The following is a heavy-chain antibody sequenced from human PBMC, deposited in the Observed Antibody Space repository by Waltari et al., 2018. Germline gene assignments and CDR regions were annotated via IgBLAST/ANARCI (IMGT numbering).Heavy chain of an antibody. Sequence: QLVESGGGLVRPGGSLRLSWAASGSHFSIDSLNWVRQAPGRGLEWLSVIGSSGSHVYYADSVKGRFTISRDNANNSLFLQMNTLRAEDTAVYYCTKDRGGDFDIWGQGTMVTVSS. CDR3: TKDRGGDFDI. V-gene: IGHV3-21*06. D-gene: IGHD2-21*02. J-gene: IGHJ3*02. CDR2: IGSSGSHV. CDR1: GSHFSIDS.